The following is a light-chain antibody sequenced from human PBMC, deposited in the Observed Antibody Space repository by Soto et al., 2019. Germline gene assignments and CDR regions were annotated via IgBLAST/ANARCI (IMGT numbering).Light chain of an antibody. V-gene: IGKV1-39*01. CDR2: VAS. CDR1: QSISRY. Sequence: DIQMTQSPSTLSASVGDRVTITCRASQSISRYLNWYQQKPGIAPNLLIYVASSLQSEVPSRFSGSGSGTDFTLTITSLQPEDFATYYCQQSYGTPITFGQGTRLEIK. CDR3: QQSYGTPIT. J-gene: IGKJ5*01.